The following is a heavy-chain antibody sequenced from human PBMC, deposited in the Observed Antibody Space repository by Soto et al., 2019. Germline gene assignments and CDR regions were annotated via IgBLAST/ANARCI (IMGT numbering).Heavy chain of an antibody. CDR1: GFTFSSYS. CDR3: ARDGSTVTTELIWFDP. D-gene: IGHD4-17*01. Sequence: EVQLVESGGGLVKPGGSLRLSCAASGFTFSSYSMNWVRQAPGKGLEWVSSISSSSRYIYYADSVKGRFTISRDNAKNSLYLQMSSLRAEDTAVYYCARDGSTVTTELIWFDPWGQGTLVTVSS. J-gene: IGHJ5*02. CDR2: ISSSSRYI. V-gene: IGHV3-21*01.